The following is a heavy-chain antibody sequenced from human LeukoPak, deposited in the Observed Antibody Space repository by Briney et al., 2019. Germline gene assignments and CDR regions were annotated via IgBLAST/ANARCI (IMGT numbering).Heavy chain of an antibody. D-gene: IGHD6-19*01. V-gene: IGHV3-48*01. CDR3: ARSYTSDWYSDS. Sequence: GALRLSCAASGFTFSSCSMNWVRQAPGKGLEWISYISSSSSSIYYADSVKGRFTISRDNAKNSLYLQMNSLRAEDTAVYYCARSYTSDWYSDSWGQGTLVTVSS. J-gene: IGHJ4*02. CDR1: GFTFSSCS. CDR2: ISSSSSSI.